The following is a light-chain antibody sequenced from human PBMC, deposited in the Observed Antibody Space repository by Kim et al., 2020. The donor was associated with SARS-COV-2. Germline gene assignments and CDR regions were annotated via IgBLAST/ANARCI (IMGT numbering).Light chain of an antibody. CDR3: QVWDSSSDHWV. Sequence: APGKTARITGGRSNIGSKGVHWYQKKPGQAPVLVIYYDSDRPSGIPERFSGSNSGNTATLTISRVEAGDEADYYCQVWDSSSDHWVFGGGTQLTVL. CDR2: YDS. CDR1: NIGSKG. J-gene: IGLJ3*02. V-gene: IGLV3-21*04.